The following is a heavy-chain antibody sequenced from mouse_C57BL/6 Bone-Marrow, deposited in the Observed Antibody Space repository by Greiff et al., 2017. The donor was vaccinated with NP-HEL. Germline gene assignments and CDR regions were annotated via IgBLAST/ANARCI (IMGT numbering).Heavy chain of an antibody. CDR1: GYTFTDYY. J-gene: IGHJ3*01. Sequence: VQLQQSGAELVKPGASVKISCKASGYTFTDYYINWVKQRPGQGLECIGKIGPGSGSTYYNEKFKGKATLTADKSSSTAYMQLSSLTSEDSAVYFCASPYYYGSSPAWFAYWGQGTLVTVSA. CDR3: ASPYYYGSSPAWFAY. CDR2: IGPGSGST. V-gene: IGHV1-77*01. D-gene: IGHD1-1*01.